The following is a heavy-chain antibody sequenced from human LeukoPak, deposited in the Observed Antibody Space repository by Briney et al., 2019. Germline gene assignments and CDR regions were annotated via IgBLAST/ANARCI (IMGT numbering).Heavy chain of an antibody. Sequence: PSETLSLTCTVSGGSISSGGYYWSWVRQHPGKGLEWIGYIYYSGSTYYNPSLKSRVTISVDTSKNQFSLKLSSVTAADTAVYYCARSHSRTAMVRADYWGQGTLVTVSS. J-gene: IGHJ4*02. D-gene: IGHD3-10*01. CDR2: IYYSGST. CDR1: GGSISSGGYY. CDR3: ARSHSRTAMVRADY. V-gene: IGHV4-31*03.